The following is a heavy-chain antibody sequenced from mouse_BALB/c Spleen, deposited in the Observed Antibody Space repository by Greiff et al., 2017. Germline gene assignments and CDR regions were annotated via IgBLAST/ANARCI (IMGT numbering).Heavy chain of an antibody. J-gene: IGHJ2*01. CDR1: GYSITSDYA. D-gene: IGHD4-1*01. V-gene: IGHV3-2*02. CDR3: AITGTPDY. CDR2: ISYSGST. Sequence: VQLKESGPGLVKPSQSLSLTCTVTGYSITSDYAWNWIRQFPGNKLEWMGYISYSGSTSYNPSLKSRISITRDTSKNQFFLQLNSVTTEDTATYYCAITGTPDYWGQGTTLTVSS.